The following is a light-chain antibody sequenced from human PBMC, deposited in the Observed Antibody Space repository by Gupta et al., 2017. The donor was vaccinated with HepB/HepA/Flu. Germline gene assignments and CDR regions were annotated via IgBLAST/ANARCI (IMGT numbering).Light chain of an antibody. CDR2: GKD. CDR3: NSRDSDGKPVI. J-gene: IGLJ2*01. CDR1: TLRSYY. V-gene: IGLV3-19*01. Sequence: SSELTQDPAVSVALGQKVRITCQGDTLRSYYASWYQQKPGQVPVLVMAGKDNRPSGIPDRFSGSSSGDTASLTITGAQAEDEADYYCNSRDSDGKPVIVGGGTKLTVL.